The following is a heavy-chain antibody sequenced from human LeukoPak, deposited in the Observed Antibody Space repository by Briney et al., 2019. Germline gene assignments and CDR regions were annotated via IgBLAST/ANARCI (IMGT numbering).Heavy chain of an antibody. J-gene: IGHJ5*02. V-gene: IGHV1-2*02. CDR3: ARAGSIVSTIGFDP. CDR1: GYTFTGYY. CDR2: INPNSGGT. D-gene: IGHD1-26*01. Sequence: ASVKVYCKASGYTFTGYYMHWVRQAPGQGLEWMGWINPNSGGTNYAQKFQGRVTMTRDTSISTAYMELSRLRSDDTAVYYCARAGSIVSTIGFDPWGQGTLVTVSS.